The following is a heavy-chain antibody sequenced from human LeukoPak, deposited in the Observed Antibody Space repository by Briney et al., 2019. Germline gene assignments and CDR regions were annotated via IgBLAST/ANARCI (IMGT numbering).Heavy chain of an antibody. CDR3: ARGSDLAFVDTAMVTSYFDY. J-gene: IGHJ4*02. V-gene: IGHV4-4*02. Sequence: SETLSLTCAVSGDSICSIVCWSWIRQPPGKGLEWIGEINHSGSTNYNPSLKSRVTISVDTSKNQFSLKLSSVTAADTAVYYCARGSDLAFVDTAMVTSYFDYWGQGTLVTVSS. CDR1: GDSICSIVC. CDR2: INHSGST. D-gene: IGHD5-18*01.